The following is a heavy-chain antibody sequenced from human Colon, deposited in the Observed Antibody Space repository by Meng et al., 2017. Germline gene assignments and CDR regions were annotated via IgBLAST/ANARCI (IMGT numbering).Heavy chain of an antibody. V-gene: IGHV1-3*04. CDR2: IYTADGNR. CDR1: GYSFTSYG. Sequence: QVHLMQSGAGLKKPGASVKVSCQASGYSFTSYGMHWLRQAPGQRPEWMGWIYTADGNRRYSQRFQDRLTITSDTFARTAYMELSSLRSEDTAVYFCARDERGGPYYFDYWGQGTLVTVSS. J-gene: IGHJ4*02. CDR3: ARDERGGPYYFDY.